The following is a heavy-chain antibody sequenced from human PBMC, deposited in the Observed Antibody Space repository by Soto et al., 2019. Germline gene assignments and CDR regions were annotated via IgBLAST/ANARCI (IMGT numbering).Heavy chain of an antibody. Sequence: EVQLVESGGGLVQPGGSLRLSCAASGFTFSSYDMHWVRQATGKGLEWVSAIGTAGDTYYPGSVKGRFTISRENAKNSLDLQMNSLRAEDTAVYYCAREAVIAAACTPDPFYYYYGMDVWGQGTTVTVSS. J-gene: IGHJ6*02. CDR1: GFTFSSYD. D-gene: IGHD6-13*01. CDR3: AREAVIAAACTPDPFYYYYGMDV. V-gene: IGHV3-13*01. CDR2: IGTAGDT.